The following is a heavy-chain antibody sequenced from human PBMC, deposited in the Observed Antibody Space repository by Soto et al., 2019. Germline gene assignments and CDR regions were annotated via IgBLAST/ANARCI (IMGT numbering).Heavy chain of an antibody. V-gene: IGHV1-3*01. CDR3: ARDLLYCSGGSCPFSPDY. D-gene: IGHD2-15*01. Sequence: ASVTVSCKASGYTFTRYAMHWVRQAPGQRLEWMGWINAGNGNTKYSQKFQGRVTITRDTSASTAYMELSSLRSEDTAVYYCARDLLYCSGGSCPFSPDYWGQGTLVTVSS. CDR1: GYTFTRYA. CDR2: INAGNGNT. J-gene: IGHJ4*02.